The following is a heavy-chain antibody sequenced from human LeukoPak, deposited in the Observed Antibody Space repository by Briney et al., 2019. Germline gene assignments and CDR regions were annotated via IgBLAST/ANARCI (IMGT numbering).Heavy chain of an antibody. V-gene: IGHV2-5*02. Sequence: SGPTLVKPTQTLTLTCTFSGFSLSTSGVGVGWIRQPPGKALEWLALIYWDDDKRYSPSLKSRLTITKDASKNQVLLTLTNMDPVDTATYYCARTYSSGWYDYWGQGTLVTVSS. CDR3: ARTYSSGWYDY. CDR1: GFSLSTSGVG. J-gene: IGHJ4*02. D-gene: IGHD6-19*01. CDR2: IYWDDDK.